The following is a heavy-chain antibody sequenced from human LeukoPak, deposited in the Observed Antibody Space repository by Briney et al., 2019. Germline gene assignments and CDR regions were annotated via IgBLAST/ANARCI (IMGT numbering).Heavy chain of an antibody. J-gene: IGHJ6*03. CDR1: GYTFTSYY. CDR2: INPSGGST. CDR3: ARAQKGYYDILTGYSYYYMDV. Sequence: ASVKVSCKASGYTFTSYYMHWVRQAPGQGLEWMGIINPSGGSTSYAQKFQGRVTMTRDTSTSTVYMEVSSLRSEDTAVYYCARAQKGYYDILTGYSYYYMDVWGKGTTVTISS. D-gene: IGHD3-9*01. V-gene: IGHV1-46*01.